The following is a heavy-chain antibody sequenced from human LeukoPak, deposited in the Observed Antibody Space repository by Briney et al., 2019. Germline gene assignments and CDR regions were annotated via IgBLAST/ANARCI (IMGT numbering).Heavy chain of an antibody. CDR1: GFSVSGYW. V-gene: IGHV3-7*01. D-gene: IGHD6-13*01. CDR3: AREWQGGIAAAGTRIEGDY. CDR2: IKQDGSEK. J-gene: IGHJ4*02. Sequence: GGSLRLSCAVAGFSVSGYWMTWVRQAPGGGLEWVANIKQDGSEKNYVDSVKGRFTISRDNAETSLFLQMNSLRVEDTAVYYCAREWQGGIAAAGTRIEGDYWGQGTLVAVSS.